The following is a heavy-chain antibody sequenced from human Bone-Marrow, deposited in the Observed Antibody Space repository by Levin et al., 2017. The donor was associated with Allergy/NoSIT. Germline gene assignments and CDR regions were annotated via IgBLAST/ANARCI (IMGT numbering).Heavy chain of an antibody. Sequence: GESLKISCAASGFTFSDYYMSWIRQAPGKGLEWVSYISSSGSTIYYADSVKGRFTISRDNAKNSLYLQMNSLRAEDTAVYYCARDTDYMSLFDYWGQGTLVTVSS. CDR3: ARDTDYMSLFDY. CDR2: ISSSGSTI. V-gene: IGHV3-11*01. J-gene: IGHJ4*02. D-gene: IGHD4/OR15-4a*01. CDR1: GFTFSDYY.